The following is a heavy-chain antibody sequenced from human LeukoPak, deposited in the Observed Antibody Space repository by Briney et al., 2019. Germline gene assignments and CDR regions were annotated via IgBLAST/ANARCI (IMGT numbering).Heavy chain of an antibody. CDR2: IYYIGIT. J-gene: IGHJ4*02. Sequence: SETLSLTCTVSGGSISSYYWSWLRQPPGKGLEWIGYIYYIGITNYSPSLKSRVTISLDTSKNQFSLKLSSVTAANTANDYCSTDISSAGTDYFNYWGQGTLVTVSS. V-gene: IGHV4-59*01. CDR3: STDISSAGTDYFNY. D-gene: IGHD6-13*01. CDR1: GGSISSYY.